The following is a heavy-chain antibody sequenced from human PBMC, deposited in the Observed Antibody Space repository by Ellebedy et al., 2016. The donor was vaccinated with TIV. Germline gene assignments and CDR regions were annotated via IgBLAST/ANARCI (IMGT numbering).Heavy chain of an antibody. Sequence: MPSETLSLTCTVSGYSISSGYYWGWIRQPPGTGLDWIGSIYHSGSTYYNPSLKSRVTISVDTSKNQFFLKLSFVTAADTAVYYCARDRGAASFDPWGQGTLVTVSS. CDR3: ARDRGAASFDP. CDR1: GYSISSGYY. CDR2: IYHSGST. J-gene: IGHJ5*02. V-gene: IGHV4-38-2*02. D-gene: IGHD6-25*01.